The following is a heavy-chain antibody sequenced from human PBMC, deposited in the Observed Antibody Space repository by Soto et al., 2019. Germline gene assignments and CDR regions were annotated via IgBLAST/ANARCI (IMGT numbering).Heavy chain of an antibody. Sequence: ASVKVSCKASGYTFTSYGISWVRQAPGQGLEWMGWISAYNGNTNYAQKLQGRVTMTTDTSTSTAYMELRSLRSDDTAVYYCARDDGGILTGYPGVWFDPWGQGTLGTVSS. V-gene: IGHV1-18*01. J-gene: IGHJ5*02. D-gene: IGHD3-9*01. CDR2: ISAYNGNT. CDR1: GYTFTSYG. CDR3: ARDDGGILTGYPGVWFDP.